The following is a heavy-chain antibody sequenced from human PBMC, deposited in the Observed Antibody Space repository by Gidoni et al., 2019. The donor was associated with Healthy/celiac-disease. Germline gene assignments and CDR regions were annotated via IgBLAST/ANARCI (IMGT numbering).Heavy chain of an antibody. D-gene: IGHD6-19*01. V-gene: IGHV3-30*02. CDR1: GFTFSSYG. CDR2: IRYDGSNK. Sequence: QVQLVESGGGVVQPGGSLRLSCAASGFTFSSYGMHWVRQAPGTGLEWVAFIRYDGSNKYYADSVKGRFTISRDNSKNTLYLQMNSLRAEDTAVYYCAKDRQWLDWPLDYWGQGTLVTVSS. CDR3: AKDRQWLDWPLDY. J-gene: IGHJ4*02.